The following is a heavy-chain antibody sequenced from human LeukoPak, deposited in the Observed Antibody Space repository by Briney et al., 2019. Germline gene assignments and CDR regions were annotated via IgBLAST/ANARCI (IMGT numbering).Heavy chain of an antibody. CDR3: ASGRYYGSGSSFDY. V-gene: IGHV3-74*01. CDR2: INSDGSST. Sequence: GGSLRLFCAASGFTFSSYWMHWVRQAPGKGLVWVSRINSDGSSTSYADSVRGRFTISRDNAKNTLYLQMNSLRAEDTAVYYCASGRYYGSGSSFDYWGQGTLVTVSS. J-gene: IGHJ4*02. CDR1: GFTFSSYW. D-gene: IGHD3-10*01.